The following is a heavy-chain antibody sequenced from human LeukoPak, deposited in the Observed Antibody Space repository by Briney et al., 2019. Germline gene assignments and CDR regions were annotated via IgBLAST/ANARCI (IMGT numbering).Heavy chain of an antibody. J-gene: IGHJ6*02. Sequence: GGSLRLSCAASGFTFSSYAMHWVRQAPGKGLEWVAVISYDGSNKYYADSVKGRFTISRDNSKNTLYPQMNSLRAEDTAVYYCARDRYYYDSSGYKEYYYYGMDVWGQGTTVTVSS. CDR1: GFTFSSYA. CDR2: ISYDGSNK. D-gene: IGHD3-22*01. V-gene: IGHV3-30-3*01. CDR3: ARDRYYYDSSGYKEYYYYGMDV.